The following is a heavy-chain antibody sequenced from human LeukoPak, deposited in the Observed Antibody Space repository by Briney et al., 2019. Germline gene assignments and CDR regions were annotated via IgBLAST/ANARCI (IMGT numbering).Heavy chain of an antibody. V-gene: IGHV4-31*11. CDR1: GGSISSGGYS. Sequence: KPSETLSLTCAVSGGSISSGGYSWSWIRQHPGRGLEWIGYIYHSGSTYYNPSLKSRVTISVDTSKNQFSLKLSSVTAADTAVYYCERGSSDSSGYEYFQHWGQGTLVSVSS. D-gene: IGHD3-22*01. J-gene: IGHJ1*01. CDR3: ERGSSDSSGYEYFQH. CDR2: IYHSGST.